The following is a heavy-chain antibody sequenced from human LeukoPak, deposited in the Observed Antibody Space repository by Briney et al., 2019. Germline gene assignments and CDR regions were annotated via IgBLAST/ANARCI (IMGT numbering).Heavy chain of an antibody. V-gene: IGHV3-30*03. J-gene: IGHJ4*02. D-gene: IGHD6-13*01. CDR3: VRGVGVSRFNYLDS. CDR1: GFIFSMYG. Sequence: GGSLRLSCAASGFIFSMYGMHWVRQAPGKGLEWVAVIAYDESNKYYADSVKGRFTISRDNSKNTLYLQMNSLRDDDTAVYYCVRGVGVSRFNYLDSWGQGTLVIVSS. CDR2: IAYDESNK.